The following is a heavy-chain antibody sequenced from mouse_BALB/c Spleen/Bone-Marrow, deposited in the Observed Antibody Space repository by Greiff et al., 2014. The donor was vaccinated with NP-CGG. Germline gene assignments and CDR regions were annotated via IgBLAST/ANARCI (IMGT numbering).Heavy chain of an antibody. CDR1: GFNIKDTY. V-gene: IGHV14-3*02. CDR3: ANYDYGWYFDV. CDR2: IDPANGNT. Sequence: EVQLVESGAELVKPGASVKLSCTASGFNIKDTYMHWVKQRPEQGLGWIGRIDPANGNTKYDPKFQGKATITADTSSNTAYLQLSSLTSEDTAVYYCANYDYGWYFDVWGAGTTVTVSS. D-gene: IGHD2-4*01. J-gene: IGHJ1*01.